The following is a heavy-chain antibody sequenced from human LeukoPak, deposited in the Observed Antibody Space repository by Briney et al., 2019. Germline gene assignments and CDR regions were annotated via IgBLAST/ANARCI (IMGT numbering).Heavy chain of an antibody. CDR1: GGSISSGDYY. CDR2: IYYSGST. D-gene: IGHD2-2*01. J-gene: IGHJ3*02. Sequence: PSETLSLTCTVSGGSISSGDYYWSWIRQPPGKGLEWIGYIYYSGSTYYNPSLKSRVTISVDTSKNQFSLKLSSVTAADTAVYYCAREVFGYCSSTSCYPSAFDIWGQGTMVTVSS. V-gene: IGHV4-30-4*08. CDR3: AREVFGYCSSTSCYPSAFDI.